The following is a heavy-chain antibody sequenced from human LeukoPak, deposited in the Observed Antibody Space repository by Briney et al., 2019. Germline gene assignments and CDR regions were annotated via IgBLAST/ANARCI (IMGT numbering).Heavy chain of an antibody. V-gene: IGHV1-69*04. CDR1: GGTFSSYA. CDR3: ARVGVRRELLSYYYYGMDV. J-gene: IGHJ6*02. CDR2: IIPILGIA. Sequence: ASVKVSCKASGGTFSSYAIIWVRQAPGQGLEWMGRIIPILGIANYAQKFQGRVTITADKSTSTAYMGLSSLRSEDTAVYYCARVGVRRELLSYYYYGMDVWGQGTTVTVSS. D-gene: IGHD1-26*01.